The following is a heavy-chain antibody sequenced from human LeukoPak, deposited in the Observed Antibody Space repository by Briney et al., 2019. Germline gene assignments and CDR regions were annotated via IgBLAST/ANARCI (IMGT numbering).Heavy chain of an antibody. V-gene: IGHV4-4*07. CDR2: IYTSGST. D-gene: IGHD6-13*01. J-gene: IGHJ6*02. CDR1: GGSISSYY. Sequence: SETLSLTCTVSGGSISSYYWSWIRQPAGKGLEWIGRIYTSGSTNYNPSPKSRVTMSVDTSKNQFSLKLSSVTAADTAVYYCARGGRIAAAGPTKYYYYGMDVWGQGTTVTVSS. CDR3: ARGGRIAAAGPTKYYYYGMDV.